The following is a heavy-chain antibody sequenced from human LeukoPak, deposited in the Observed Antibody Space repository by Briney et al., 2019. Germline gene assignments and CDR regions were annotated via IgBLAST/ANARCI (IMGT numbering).Heavy chain of an antibody. CDR3: ARARARYRNYYYYMDV. CDR2: IYTSGST. J-gene: IGHJ6*03. V-gene: IGHV4-61*02. CDR1: GGSISSGSYY. Sequence: PSETLSLTCTVSGGSISSGSYYWSWIRQPAGKGLEWIGRIYTSGSTNYNPSLKSRVTISVDTSKNQFSLKLSSVTAADTAVYYCARARARYRNYYYYMDVWGKGTTVTVSS. D-gene: IGHD3-16*02.